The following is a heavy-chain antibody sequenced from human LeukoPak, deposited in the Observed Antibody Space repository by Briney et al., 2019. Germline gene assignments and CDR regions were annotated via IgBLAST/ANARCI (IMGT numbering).Heavy chain of an antibody. J-gene: IGHJ4*02. CDR3: ARSLVGATPPLDY. V-gene: IGHV4-34*01. D-gene: IGHD1-26*01. CDR1: GGSFSGYY. Sequence: SETLSLTCAVYGGSFSGYYWSWIRQPPGKGLEWIGEINHSGSTNYNPSLKSRVTISVDTSKNQFSLKLSSVTAADTAEYYCARSLVGATPPLDYWGQGILVTVSS. CDR2: INHSGST.